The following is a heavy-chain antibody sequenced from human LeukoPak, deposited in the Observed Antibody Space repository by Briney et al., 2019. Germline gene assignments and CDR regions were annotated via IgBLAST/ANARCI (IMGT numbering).Heavy chain of an antibody. D-gene: IGHD2-15*01. Sequence: GGSLRLSCAASGFTFSTYAMTWVRQAPGKGLEWVSVISGSGGTTYYADSVKSRFTLSRDNSKNTLYLQMNSLRAEDTAVYYCAKSIGGVVVVAADYWGQGTLVTVSS. CDR1: GFTFSTYA. J-gene: IGHJ4*02. CDR3: AKSIGGVVVVAADY. V-gene: IGHV3-23*01. CDR2: ISGSGGTT.